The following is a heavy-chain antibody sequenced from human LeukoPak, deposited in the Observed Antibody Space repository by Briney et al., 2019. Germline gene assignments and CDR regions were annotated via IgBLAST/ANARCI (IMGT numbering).Heavy chain of an antibody. D-gene: IGHD3-3*01. CDR2: INSDGSST. V-gene: IGHV3-74*01. CDR1: GFTFSSYW. J-gene: IGHJ4*02. CDR3: ARVYDFWSGYPPY. Sequence: GGSLRLSCAASGFTFSSYWMHWVRQAPGKGLVWVSRINSDGSSTSYADSVKGRFTISRDNAKNTLYLQMNSLRAEDTAVYDCARVYDFWSGYPPYWGQGTLVTVSS.